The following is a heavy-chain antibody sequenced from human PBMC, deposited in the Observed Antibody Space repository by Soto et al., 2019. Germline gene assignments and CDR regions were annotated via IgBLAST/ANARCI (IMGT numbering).Heavy chain of an antibody. CDR2: IYYSGST. Sequence: SETLSLTCTVSGGSISSSSYYWGWIRQPPGKGLEWIGSIYYSGSTYYNPSLKSRVTISVDTSKNQFSLKLSSVTAADTAVYYCARLWFGELFYFDYWGQGTLVTVSS. D-gene: IGHD3-10*01. V-gene: IGHV4-39*01. J-gene: IGHJ4*02. CDR3: ARLWFGELFYFDY. CDR1: GGSISSSSYY.